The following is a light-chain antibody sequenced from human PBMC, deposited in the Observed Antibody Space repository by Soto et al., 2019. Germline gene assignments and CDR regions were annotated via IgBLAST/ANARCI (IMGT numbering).Light chain of an antibody. CDR2: RAS. Sequence: DIHMAQSPSSLSASVGDRVIITCRASQDIHNRLGWYQQKPEKARKSLIYRASNLQSGVPSRSIGSGSGTEYTLTINNLQPEDFATYCCKQYDDYPLTFGGGTKVEIK. J-gene: IGKJ4*01. CDR3: KQYDDYPLT. V-gene: IGKV1D-16*01. CDR1: QDIHNR.